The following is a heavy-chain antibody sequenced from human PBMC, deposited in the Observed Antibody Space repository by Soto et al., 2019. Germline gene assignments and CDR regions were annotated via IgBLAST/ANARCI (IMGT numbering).Heavy chain of an antibody. D-gene: IGHD1-26*01. J-gene: IGHJ6*02. CDR2: ISGSGGST. CDR1: GFTFSSYA. Sequence: PGGSLRLSXAASGFTFSSYAMSWVRQAPGKGLEWVSAISGSGGSTYYADSVKGRFTISRDSSKNTLYLQMNSLRAEDTAVYYCAKMGLSRSYLNYGMDVWGQGTTVTVS. V-gene: IGHV3-23*01. CDR3: AKMGLSRSYLNYGMDV.